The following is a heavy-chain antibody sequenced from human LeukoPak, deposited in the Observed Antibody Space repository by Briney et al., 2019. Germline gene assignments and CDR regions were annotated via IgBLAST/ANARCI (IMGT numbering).Heavy chain of an antibody. CDR1: GGSISSGDYY. V-gene: IGHV4-30-4*08. D-gene: IGHD3-10*01. CDR2: IYYSGST. CDR3: ARVGELLYGEFDY. Sequence: SETLSLTCTVSGGSISSGDYYWSWIRQPPGKGLEWIGYIYYSGSTYYNPSLKSRVTISVDTSKNQFSLKLSSVTAADTAVYYCARVGELLYGEFDYWGQGTLVTVSS. J-gene: IGHJ4*02.